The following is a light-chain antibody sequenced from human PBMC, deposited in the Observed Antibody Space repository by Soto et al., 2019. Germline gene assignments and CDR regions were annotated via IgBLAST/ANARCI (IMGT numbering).Light chain of an antibody. V-gene: IGKV3-15*01. CDR3: QQYNNWPLT. CDR2: GAS. CDR1: RSIASS. J-gene: IGKJ4*01. Sequence: ETVMTQSPATLSVSPGERATLSCRASRSIASSLAWYQQKPGQAPRLLIYGASTRATGIPARFSGSGSGTDFTLTIGSLQSEDFAFYYCQQYNNWPLTFGGGTKVEIK.